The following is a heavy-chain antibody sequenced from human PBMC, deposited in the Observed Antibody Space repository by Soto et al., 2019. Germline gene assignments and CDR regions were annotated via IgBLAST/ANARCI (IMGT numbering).Heavy chain of an antibody. CDR2: IYSGGST. D-gene: IGHD3-9*01. Sequence: PGGSLRLSCAASGFTVSSNYMSWVRQAPGKGLEWVSVIYSGGSTYYADSVKGRFTISRHNSKNTLYLQMNSLRAEDTAVYYCARAYYDILTNYYMAFDYWGQGTLVTVSS. CDR1: GFTVSSNY. J-gene: IGHJ4*02. V-gene: IGHV3-53*04. CDR3: ARAYYDILTNYYMAFDY.